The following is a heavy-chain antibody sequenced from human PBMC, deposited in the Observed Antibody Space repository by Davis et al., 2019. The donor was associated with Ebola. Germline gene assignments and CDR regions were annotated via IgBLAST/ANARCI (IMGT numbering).Heavy chain of an antibody. Sequence: ASMKVSCKASGYTFTDYYMHWVRQAPGQGLEWMGWINPNSGGTNYAQKFQGRVTMTRDTSISTAYMELSRLRSDDTAVYYCARDLEGRDSSSWSYYYYYMDVWGKGTTVTVSS. V-gene: IGHV1-2*02. CDR3: ARDLEGRDSSSWSYYYYYMDV. CDR2: INPNSGGT. J-gene: IGHJ6*03. D-gene: IGHD6-13*01. CDR1: GYTFTDYY.